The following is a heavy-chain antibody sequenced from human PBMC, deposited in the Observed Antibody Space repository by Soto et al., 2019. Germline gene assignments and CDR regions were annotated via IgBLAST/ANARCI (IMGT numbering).Heavy chain of an antibody. Sequence: PSETLSLTCTVSGGYISSGCYYWSWIRQHPGKGLEWIGYIYYSGSTYYNPSLKSRVTISVDTSKNQFSLKLSSVTAADTAVYYCARAPMVPGRNWFDPWGQGTLVTVSS. CDR1: GGYISSGCYY. CDR2: IYYSGST. CDR3: ARAPMVPGRNWFDP. J-gene: IGHJ5*02. D-gene: IGHD3-10*01. V-gene: IGHV4-31*03.